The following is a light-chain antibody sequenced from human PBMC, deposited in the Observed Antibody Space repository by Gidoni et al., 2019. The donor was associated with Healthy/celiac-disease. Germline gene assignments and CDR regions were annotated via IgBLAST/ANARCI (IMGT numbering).Light chain of an antibody. CDR2: EVT. V-gene: IGLV2-8*01. Sequence: QSALTQPPSASGPPGQSVTISCTGASSDVGGYNYVSWYQQHPGKAPKLMIYEVTKRPSGVPDRFSGSKSGNTASLTVSGLQAEDGADYYCISYAGSNNLVFGGGTTLTVL. CDR3: ISYAGSNNLV. CDR1: SSDVGGYNY. J-gene: IGLJ3*02.